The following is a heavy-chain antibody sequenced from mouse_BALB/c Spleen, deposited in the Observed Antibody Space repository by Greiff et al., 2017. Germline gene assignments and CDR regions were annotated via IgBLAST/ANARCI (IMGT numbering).Heavy chain of an antibody. CDR3: ARRGTMITTRAYAMDY. V-gene: IGHV1S81*02. CDR1: GYTFTSYW. CDR2: INPSNGRT. Sequence: VQLQQPGAELVKPGASVKLSCKASGYTFTSYWMHWVKQRPGQGLEWIGEINPSNGRTNYNEKFKSKATLTVDKSSSTAYMQLSSLTSEDSAVYYCARRGTMITTRAYAMDYWGQGTSVTVSS. J-gene: IGHJ4*01. D-gene: IGHD2-4*01.